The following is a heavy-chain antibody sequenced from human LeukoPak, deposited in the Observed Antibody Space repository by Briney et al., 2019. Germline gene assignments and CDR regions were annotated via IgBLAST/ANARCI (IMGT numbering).Heavy chain of an antibody. CDR3: ASPMSSYYDSSGYEAFDI. CDR1: GGTFSSYA. J-gene: IGHJ3*02. CDR2: IIPIFGTA. D-gene: IGHD3-22*01. Sequence: ASVKVSCKASGGTFSSYAISWVRQAPGQGLEWMGGIIPIFGTANYAQKFQGRVTITTDESTSTAYMELSSLRSEDTAVYYCASPMSSYYDSSGYEAFDIWGQGTMVTVSS. V-gene: IGHV1-69*05.